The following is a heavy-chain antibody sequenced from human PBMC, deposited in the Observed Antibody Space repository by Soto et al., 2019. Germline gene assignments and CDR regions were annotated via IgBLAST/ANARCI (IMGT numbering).Heavy chain of an antibody. V-gene: IGHV3-30*18. Sequence: PGGSLRLSCAASGFTFSSYGMHWVRQAPGKGLEWVAVISYDGSNKYYADSVKGRFTISRDNSKNTLYLQMNSLRAEDTAVYYCAKDKRDSSSWYFWFDPWGQGTLVTVSS. J-gene: IGHJ5*02. CDR1: GFTFSSYG. CDR3: AKDKRDSSSWYFWFDP. CDR2: ISYDGSNK. D-gene: IGHD6-13*01.